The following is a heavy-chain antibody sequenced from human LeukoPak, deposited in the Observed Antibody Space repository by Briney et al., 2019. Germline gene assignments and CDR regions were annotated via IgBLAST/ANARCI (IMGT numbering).Heavy chain of an antibody. J-gene: IGHJ4*02. D-gene: IGHD6-19*01. CDR2: IYPGDSDT. CDR3: ARGIPSGWRYFDY. V-gene: IGHV5-51*01. Sequence: GESLKISCKGYGYSFATYWIGWVRQMPGKGLEWMGIIYPGDSDTRYSPSFQGQVTISADKSITTAYLQWGSLKASDTAIYYCARGIPSGWRYFDYWGQGTLVTVSS. CDR1: GYSFATYW.